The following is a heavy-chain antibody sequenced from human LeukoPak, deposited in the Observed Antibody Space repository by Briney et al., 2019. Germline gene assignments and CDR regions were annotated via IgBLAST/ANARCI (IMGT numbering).Heavy chain of an antibody. CDR3: ARGTFWSGYYGGRYYYYGMDV. CDR2: INHSGST. J-gene: IGHJ6*02. D-gene: IGHD3-3*01. V-gene: IGHV4-34*01. CDR1: GGSFSGYY. Sequence: SETLSLTCAVYGGSFSGYYWSWIRQPPGKGLEWIGEINHSGSTNYNPSLKSRVTISVDTSKNQFSLKLSSVTAADTAVYYCARGTFWSGYYGGRYYYYGMDVWGQGTTVTVSS.